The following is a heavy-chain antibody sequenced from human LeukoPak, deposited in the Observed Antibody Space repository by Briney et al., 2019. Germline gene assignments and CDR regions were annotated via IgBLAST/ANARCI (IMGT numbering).Heavy chain of an antibody. CDR2: IYTAGST. D-gene: IGHD3-9*01. Sequence: GGSLRLSCAASGFTFSSYAMSWVRQAPGKGLEWVSIIYTAGSTYYADSVKGRFTTSRDISKNTLYLQMNSLRAEDTAVYHCATDYDVLTGYYSDVGYWGQGTLVTVSS. V-gene: IGHV3-66*01. CDR3: ATDYDVLTGYYSDVGY. J-gene: IGHJ4*02. CDR1: GFTFSSYA.